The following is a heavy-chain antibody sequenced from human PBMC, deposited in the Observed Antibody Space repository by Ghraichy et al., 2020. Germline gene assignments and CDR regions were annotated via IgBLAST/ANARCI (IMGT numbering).Heavy chain of an antibody. CDR3: ANLLYDILTATHQYYYMDV. D-gene: IGHD3-9*01. J-gene: IGHJ6*03. CDR2: IRYNGDTK. V-gene: IGHV3-30*02. Sequence: GGSLRLSCAASGFTFSSFGMHWVRQPQGKGREWVAFIRYNGDTKYYADSVKGRFTISRDNSKNTLYLQMNSLRTEDTAVYYCANLLYDILTATHQYYYMDVWGKGTTVTVSS. CDR1: GFTFSSFG.